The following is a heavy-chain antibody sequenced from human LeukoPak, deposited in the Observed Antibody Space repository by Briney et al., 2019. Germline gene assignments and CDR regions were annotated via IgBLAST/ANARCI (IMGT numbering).Heavy chain of an antibody. CDR3: ARCTVTTGAFDY. D-gene: IGHD4-11*01. CDR2: IYHSGST. V-gene: IGHV4-38-2*02. J-gene: IGHJ4*02. Sequence: SETLSLTCTVSGYSIRSGYYWGWNRQPPGKGLEWIGSIYHSGSTYYNPSLKSRVTISVDTSKNQFSLKLSSVTAADTAVYYCARCTVTTGAFDYWGQGTLVTVSS. CDR1: GYSIRSGYY.